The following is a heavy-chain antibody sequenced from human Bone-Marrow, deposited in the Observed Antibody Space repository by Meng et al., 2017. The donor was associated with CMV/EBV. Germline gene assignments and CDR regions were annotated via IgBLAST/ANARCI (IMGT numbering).Heavy chain of an antibody. CDR3: ATMGATTNWFDP. V-gene: IGHV1-69*10. CDR2: IIPILGIA. D-gene: IGHD1-26*01. J-gene: IGHJ5*02. CDR1: GGTFSSYA. Sequence: SCNASGGTFSSYAISWVRQAPEKGLEWMGGIIPILGIANYAQKFQGRVTITADKSTSTAYMELSSLRSEDTAVYYCATMGATTNWFDPWGQGTLVTVSS.